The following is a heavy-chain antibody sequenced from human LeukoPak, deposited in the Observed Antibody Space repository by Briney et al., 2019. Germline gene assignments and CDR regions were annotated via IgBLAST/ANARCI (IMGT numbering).Heavy chain of an antibody. D-gene: IGHD3-3*01. CDR2: IYYSGST. Sequence: SETLSLTCTVSGGSISSYYWSWIRQPPGKGLEWIGYIYYSGSTNYNPSLKSRVTISVDTSKNQFSLKLSSVTAADTAVYYWARHYYDFWSGYYRKITYYYYGMDVWGQGTTVTVSS. CDR1: GGSISSYY. V-gene: IGHV4-59*08. J-gene: IGHJ6*02. CDR3: ARHYYDFWSGYYRKITYYYYGMDV.